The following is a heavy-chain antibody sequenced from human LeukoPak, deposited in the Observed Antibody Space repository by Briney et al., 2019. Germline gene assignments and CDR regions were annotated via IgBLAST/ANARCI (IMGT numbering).Heavy chain of an antibody. Sequence: ASVKVSCKASGYTFTNHGISWVRQAPGQGLEWMGWISAYNGNTNYAQKLQGRVTMTTDTSTSTAYMELRSLRSDDTAVYYCARALCGGDCYSSGYYFDYWGQGTLVTVSS. CDR2: ISAYNGNT. V-gene: IGHV1-18*01. CDR1: GYTFTNHG. CDR3: ARALCGGDCYSSGYYFDY. J-gene: IGHJ4*02. D-gene: IGHD2-21*02.